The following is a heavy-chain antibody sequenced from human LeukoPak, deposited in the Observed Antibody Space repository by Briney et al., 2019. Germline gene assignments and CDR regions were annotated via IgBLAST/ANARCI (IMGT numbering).Heavy chain of an antibody. CDR2: IRYDGSNK. Sequence: RGSLRLSCAASGFTFSSYGMHWVRQAPGKGLEWVAFIRYDGSNKYYADSVKGRFTISRDNSKNTLHLQMNSLRAEDTAVYYCAKDLYSSGWYSPWYFDLWGRGTLVTVSS. V-gene: IGHV3-30*02. CDR3: AKDLYSSGWYSPWYFDL. J-gene: IGHJ2*01. D-gene: IGHD6-19*01. CDR1: GFTFSSYG.